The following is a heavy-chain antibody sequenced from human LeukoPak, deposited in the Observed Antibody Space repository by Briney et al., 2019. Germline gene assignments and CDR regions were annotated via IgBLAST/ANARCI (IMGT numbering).Heavy chain of an antibody. CDR2: IIPILGIA. CDR1: GGTFSSYA. Sequence: SSVKVSCKASGGTFSSYAISWMRQAPGQGLELLGRIIPILGIANYAQKFQGRVTITADKSTSTAYMELSSLRSEDTAVYYCASHPFGVVITVSNWFDPWGQGTLVTVSS. V-gene: IGHV1-69*04. CDR3: ASHPFGVVITVSNWFDP. D-gene: IGHD3-3*01. J-gene: IGHJ5*02.